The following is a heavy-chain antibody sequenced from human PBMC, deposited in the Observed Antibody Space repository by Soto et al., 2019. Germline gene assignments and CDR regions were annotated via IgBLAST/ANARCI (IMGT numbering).Heavy chain of an antibody. D-gene: IGHD3-10*01. Sequence: ASVKVSCKASGYTFTSYGISWVRQAPGQGLEWMGWISAYNGNTNYAQKLQGRVTMTTDTSTSTAYMELRSLRSDDTAVYYCARDYYYGSGSYPPNPLDYWGQGTLVTVSS. CDR3: ARDYYYGSGSYPPNPLDY. CDR1: GYTFTSYG. V-gene: IGHV1-18*01. CDR2: ISAYNGNT. J-gene: IGHJ4*02.